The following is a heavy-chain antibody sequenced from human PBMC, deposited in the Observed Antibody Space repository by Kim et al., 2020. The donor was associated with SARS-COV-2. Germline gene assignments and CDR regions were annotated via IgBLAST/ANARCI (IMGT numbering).Heavy chain of an antibody. D-gene: IGHD4-17*01. V-gene: IGHV3-33*01. J-gene: IGHJ4*02. CDR2: LWSDGSNE. Sequence: GGSLRLSCAASGITFSSYGMHWVRQAPGKGLEWVAVLWSDGSNEYYADSVKGRFTISRDNSKNTLYLQMSSLRVEDTAVYYCATGLRCPGNYWGQGTLVTVSS. CDR3: ATGLRCPGNY. CDR1: GITFSSYG.